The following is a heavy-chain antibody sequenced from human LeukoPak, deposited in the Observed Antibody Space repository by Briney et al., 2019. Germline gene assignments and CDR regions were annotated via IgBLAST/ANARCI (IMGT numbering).Heavy chain of an antibody. V-gene: IGHV3-30*18. CDR3: AKDHVGATDY. Sequence: GGSLRLSCAASGFTFSSYGMHWVRQAPGKGLEWVAVISYDGSNKYYADSVKGRFTISRDNSKNTLYLQMNSLRAEDTAVYYCAKDHVGATDYWGQGTLVTVSS. CDR2: ISYDGSNK. J-gene: IGHJ4*02. D-gene: IGHD1-26*01. CDR1: GFTFSSYG.